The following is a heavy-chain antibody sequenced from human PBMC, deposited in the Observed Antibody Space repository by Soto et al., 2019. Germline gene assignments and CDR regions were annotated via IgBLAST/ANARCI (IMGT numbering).Heavy chain of an antibody. CDR1: GYTFTGYY. J-gene: IGHJ4*02. V-gene: IGHV1-2*04. Sequence: ASVKVSCKASGYTFTGYYMHWVRQAPGQGLEWMGWINPNSGGTNYAQKFQGWVTMTRDTSISTAYMELSRLRSDDTAVYYCARSFGYGDYGPYFDYWGQGTLVTVSS. CDR3: ARSFGYGDYGPYFDY. D-gene: IGHD4-17*01. CDR2: INPNSGGT.